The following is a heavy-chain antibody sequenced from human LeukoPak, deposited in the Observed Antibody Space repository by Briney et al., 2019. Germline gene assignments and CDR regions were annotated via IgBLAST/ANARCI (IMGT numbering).Heavy chain of an antibody. J-gene: IGHJ6*02. V-gene: IGHV3-30-3*01. CDR3: ARVDSIVWLVNGMVA. CDR2: ISYDGGNK. D-gene: IGHD3-9*01. CDR1: GFTFYSYA. Sequence: GRSLRLTCAASGFTFYSYALSWVRQAPGKGLEWVAAISYDGGNKIYADSVKGRFTISRDNSKNTLSLQMNSLRPEDTAVYYCARVDSIVWLVNGMVAWGQRTTVTVSS.